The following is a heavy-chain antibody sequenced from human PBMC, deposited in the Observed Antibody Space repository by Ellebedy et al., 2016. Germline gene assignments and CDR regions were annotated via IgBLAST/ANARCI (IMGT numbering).Heavy chain of an antibody. Sequence: SETLSLXXTVSGGSISSYYWSWIRQPPGKGLEWIGYIYYSGSTNYNPSLKSRVTISVDTSKNQFSLKLSSVTAADTAVYYCARQIGVGATIDYWGQGTLVTVSS. D-gene: IGHD1-26*01. J-gene: IGHJ4*02. V-gene: IGHV4-59*08. CDR2: IYYSGST. CDR1: GGSISSYY. CDR3: ARQIGVGATIDY.